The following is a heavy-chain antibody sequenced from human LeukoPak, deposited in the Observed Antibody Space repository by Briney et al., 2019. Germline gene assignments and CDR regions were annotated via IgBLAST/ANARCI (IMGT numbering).Heavy chain of an antibody. CDR3: ARRQVMVVTPDDAFDI. CDR2: IYPDDSDT. J-gene: IGHJ3*02. D-gene: IGHD4-23*01. Sequence: GGSLRLSCKGSGYTFTTYWIAWVRQKPGKGLEWMGIIYPDDSDTRYSPSFQGQVTISADKSIRTAYLQWSSLKASDTAMYYCARRQVMVVTPDDAFDIWGQGTMVTVSS. CDR1: GYTFTTYW. V-gene: IGHV5-51*01.